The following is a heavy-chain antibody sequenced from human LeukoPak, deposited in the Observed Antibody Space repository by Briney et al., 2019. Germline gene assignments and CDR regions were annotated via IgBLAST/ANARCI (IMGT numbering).Heavy chain of an antibody. Sequence: GGSLRLSCAASGFTFYDYAMYWVRQAPGKGLEWGSLIIGDGGITYYADSVKGRFTISRDNSKNSLYLQMNSLGTEDTALYYCATSDFAAHFDYWGQGTLVTVSS. V-gene: IGHV3-43*02. CDR1: GFTFYDYA. D-gene: IGHD2/OR15-2a*01. CDR2: IIGDGGIT. J-gene: IGHJ4*02. CDR3: ATSDFAAHFDY.